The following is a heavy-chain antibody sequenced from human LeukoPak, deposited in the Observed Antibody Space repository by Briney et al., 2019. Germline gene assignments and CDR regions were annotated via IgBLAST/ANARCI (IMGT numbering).Heavy chain of an antibody. CDR3: ARAGYGGNSGYFDY. V-gene: IGHV4-59*01. J-gene: IGHJ4*02. CDR2: IYYSGST. D-gene: IGHD4-23*01. CDR1: GGSISSYY. Sequence: SETLSLTCTVSGGSISSYYWSWIRQPPGKGLEWIGYIYYSGSTNYNPSLKSRVTISVDTSKNQFSLKLSSVTAADTAVYYCARAGYGGNSGYFDYWGQGTLVTVSS.